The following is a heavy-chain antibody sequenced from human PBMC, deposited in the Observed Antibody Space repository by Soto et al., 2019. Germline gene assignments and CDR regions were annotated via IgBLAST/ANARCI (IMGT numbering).Heavy chain of an antibody. Sequence: ASVKVSCKASGYTFTSYGISWVRQAPGQGLEWMGWISAYNGNTNYAQRLQGRVTMTSDTSTSTAYMGLRSLRSDDTAVYYCASVVAGVDYWGQGTLVTVSS. D-gene: IGHD2-21*01. CDR1: GYTFTSYG. J-gene: IGHJ4*02. CDR2: ISAYNGNT. V-gene: IGHV1-18*01. CDR3: ASVVAGVDY.